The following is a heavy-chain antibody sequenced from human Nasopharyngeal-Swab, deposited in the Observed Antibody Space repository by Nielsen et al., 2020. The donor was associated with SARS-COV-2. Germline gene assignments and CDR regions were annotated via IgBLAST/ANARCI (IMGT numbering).Heavy chain of an antibody. Sequence: GESLKISCAASGFTFSSHPISWVRQAPGKGLEWVSAISGDGGNTYYADSVRGRFTISRDNSKNTLYLQLNSLRVEDTAIYYCAKFSGSRNYHRFDCFDPWGQGTLVTVSS. J-gene: IGHJ5*02. D-gene: IGHD3-16*02. CDR2: ISGDGGNT. CDR1: GFTFSSHP. CDR3: AKFSGSRNYHRFDCFDP. V-gene: IGHV3-23*01.